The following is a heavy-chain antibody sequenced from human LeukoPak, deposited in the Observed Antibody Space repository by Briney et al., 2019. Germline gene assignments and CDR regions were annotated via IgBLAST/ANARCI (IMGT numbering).Heavy chain of an antibody. CDR1: GXTFSSYA. D-gene: IGHD5-18*01. Sequence: PGGSLRLSCAASGXTFSSYAMNWVRQAPGKGLEWVSTISGSGDSTYYADSVKGRFIISRDNSKNTLYLQMYSLRAEDTAVYYCARDRGYSCGYWGQGTLVTVSS. V-gene: IGHV3-23*01. CDR3: ARDRGYSCGY. J-gene: IGHJ4*02. CDR2: ISGSGDST.